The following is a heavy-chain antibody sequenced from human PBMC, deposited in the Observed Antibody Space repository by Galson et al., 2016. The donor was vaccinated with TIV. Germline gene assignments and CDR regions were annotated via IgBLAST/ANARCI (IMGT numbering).Heavy chain of an antibody. V-gene: IGHV2-70*11. D-gene: IGHD6-19*01. CDR1: GFSLSTRGLS. Sequence: PALVKPPQTLTLTCTFSGFSLSTRGLSVSWIRQPPGKALEWLARIDWDDDKYYRSYLKTRLTITKDTPKNQVVLIMTNMDPVDTATYYCARTRSAVAGASDIWGQGTMVTVSP. J-gene: IGHJ3*02. CDR3: ARTRSAVAGASDI. CDR2: IDWDDDK.